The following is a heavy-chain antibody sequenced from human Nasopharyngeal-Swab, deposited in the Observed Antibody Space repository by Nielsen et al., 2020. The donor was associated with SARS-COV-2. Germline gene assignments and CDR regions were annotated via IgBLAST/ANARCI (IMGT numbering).Heavy chain of an antibody. V-gene: IGHV3-21*01. Sequence: GESLKISCEVSGFTLSGYEMNWVRQAPGQGLEWVSSISSSGSYMYYTDSVKGRFTMSRDNAKNSLYLQMNSLRAEDTAVYYCASDSRYWGQGTLVTVSS. CDR2: ISSSGSYM. CDR3: ASDSRY. D-gene: IGHD2-2*01. J-gene: IGHJ4*02. CDR1: GFTLSGYE.